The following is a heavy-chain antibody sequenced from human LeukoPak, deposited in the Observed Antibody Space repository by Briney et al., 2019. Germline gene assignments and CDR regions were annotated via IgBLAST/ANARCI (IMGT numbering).Heavy chain of an antibody. V-gene: IGHV3-23*01. Sequence: GGSLRLSCVASGITYEDYAFSWVRQAPGKGPEWVAVISGGGRSTSYADSLKGRFTISRDNSKNTLYLQMNSLRDEDTAVYYCAQLDVLRSDYFESWGQGTLVTVSS. D-gene: IGHD3-9*01. CDR1: GITYEDYA. J-gene: IGHJ4*02. CDR2: ISGGGRST. CDR3: AQLDVLRSDYFES.